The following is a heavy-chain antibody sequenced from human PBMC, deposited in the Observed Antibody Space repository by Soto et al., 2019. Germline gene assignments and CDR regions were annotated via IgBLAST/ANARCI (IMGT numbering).Heavy chain of an antibody. CDR1: GFIFSDYW. CDR2: IKEDGSET. Sequence: EVQLVESGGGLVQPGGSLRLSCAASGFIFSDYWMSWVRQVPGKGLEWVANIKEDGSETYFVGSVKGRFTTSRDNAKNSLHLQMNSLRAEDTAVYYCTREKICGGDCSYFDYWGQGTLVTVSS. D-gene: IGHD2-21*02. J-gene: IGHJ4*02. CDR3: TREKICGGDCSYFDY. V-gene: IGHV3-7*01.